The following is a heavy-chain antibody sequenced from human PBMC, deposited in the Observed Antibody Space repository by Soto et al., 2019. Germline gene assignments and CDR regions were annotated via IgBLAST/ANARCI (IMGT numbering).Heavy chain of an antibody. CDR1: GFTFSSYT. CDR3: PKAGGYMYEGFDI. V-gene: IGHV3-23*01. J-gene: IGHJ3*02. CDR2: ISVTGGRT. Sequence: EVQLLESGGALVQPGGSLRLSCAASGFTFSSYTMTWVRQAPGKGLEWVSGISVTGGRTYYADSVKGRFTISRDDSKNTRSLEINTLRGDDTAVYYCPKAGGYMYEGFDIWGQGTMVTVSS. D-gene: IGHD6-13*01.